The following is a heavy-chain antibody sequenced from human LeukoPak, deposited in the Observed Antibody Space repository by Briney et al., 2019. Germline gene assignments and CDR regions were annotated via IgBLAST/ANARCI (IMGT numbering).Heavy chain of an antibody. Sequence: PGRSLRLSCAASGFTFDDYAMHWVRQAPGKGLEWVSGISWNSGSIGYADSVKGRFTISRDNAKNSLYLQMNSLRAEDTALYYCAKSCSSTSSPIDYWGQGTLVTISS. V-gene: IGHV3-9*01. D-gene: IGHD2-2*01. CDR2: ISWNSGSI. J-gene: IGHJ4*02. CDR1: GFTFDDYA. CDR3: AKSCSSTSSPIDY.